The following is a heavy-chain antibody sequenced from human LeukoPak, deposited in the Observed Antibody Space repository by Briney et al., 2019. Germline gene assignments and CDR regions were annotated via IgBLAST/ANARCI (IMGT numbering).Heavy chain of an antibody. CDR3: AREDYYDSSGSHY. J-gene: IGHJ4*02. CDR1: GFTFSSYW. V-gene: IGHV3-7*01. D-gene: IGHD3-22*01. Sequence: GGSLRLSCAASGFTFSSYWMSWVRQAPGKGLKWVANIKQDGSEKYYVDSVKGRFTISRDNAKNSLYLQMNSLRAEDTAVYYCAREDYYDSSGSHYWGQGTLVTVSS. CDR2: IKQDGSEK.